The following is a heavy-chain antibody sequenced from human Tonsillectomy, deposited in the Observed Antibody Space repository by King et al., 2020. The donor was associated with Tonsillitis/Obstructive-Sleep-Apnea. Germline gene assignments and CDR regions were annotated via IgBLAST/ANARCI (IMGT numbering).Heavy chain of an antibody. CDR3: ARLVEVPAAIPHFAY. CDR1: GGSISSSNYY. CDR2: VCYSGST. Sequence: QLQESGPGLVKPSETLSLTCTVSGGSISSSNYYWGWIRQPPGKGLEWIGNVCYSGSTYYNPSLKSRVIISVDTSKNQFSLKLSSVTAADTALYYCARLVEVPAAIPHFAYWGQGTLVTVSS. J-gene: IGHJ4*02. D-gene: IGHD2-2*02. V-gene: IGHV4-39*01.